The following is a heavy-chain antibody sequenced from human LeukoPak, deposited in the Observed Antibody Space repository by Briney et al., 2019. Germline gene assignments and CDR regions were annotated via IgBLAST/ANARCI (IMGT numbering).Heavy chain of an antibody. Sequence: SGGSLRLSCATSGFSFDDYAMHWVRQTPGKGLEWVSLISWDGGSTYYADSVRGRFTIYTDNSKNSLYLQMNSLRTEDTAVYYCAKDIWVGREGVVAFDIWGQGTMVTVSS. CDR3: AKDIWVGREGVVAFDI. CDR2: ISWDGGST. D-gene: IGHD5-24*01. J-gene: IGHJ3*02. V-gene: IGHV3-43D*03. CDR1: GFSFDDYA.